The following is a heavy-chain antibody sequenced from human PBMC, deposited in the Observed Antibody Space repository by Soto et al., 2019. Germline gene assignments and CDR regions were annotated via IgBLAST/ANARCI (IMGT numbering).Heavy chain of an antibody. CDR2: ISSSGSTI. V-gene: IGHV3-48*03. J-gene: IGHJ6*02. CDR1: GFTFSSYE. CDR3: ARDRVRYYDFWSGYLGLDV. Sequence: EVQLVESGGGLVQPGGSLRLSCAASGFTFSSYEMNWVRQAPGKGLEWVSYISSSGSTIYYADSVKGRFTISRDNAKNSLYLQMNSLRAKDTAVYYCARDRVRYYDFWSGYLGLDVWGQGTTVTVSS. D-gene: IGHD3-3*01.